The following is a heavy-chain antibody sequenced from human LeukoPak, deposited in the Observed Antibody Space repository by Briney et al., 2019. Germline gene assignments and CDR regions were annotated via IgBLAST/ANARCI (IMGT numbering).Heavy chain of an antibody. J-gene: IGHJ5*02. CDR1: GGSISSGGYY. D-gene: IGHD3-22*01. CDR2: IYYSGST. CDR3: ARVGYYDSSGYYYPNWFDP. V-gene: IGHV4-31*03. Sequence: SETLSLTCTASGGSISSGGYYWSWIRQHPGKGLEWIGYIYYSGSTYYNPSLKSRVTISVDTSKNQFSLKLSSVTAADTAVYYCARVGYYDSSGYYYPNWFDPWGQGTLVTVSS.